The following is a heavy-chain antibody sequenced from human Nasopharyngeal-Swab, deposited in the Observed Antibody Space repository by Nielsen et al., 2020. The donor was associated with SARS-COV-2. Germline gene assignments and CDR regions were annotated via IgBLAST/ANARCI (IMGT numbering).Heavy chain of an antibody. V-gene: IGHV3-30*02. CDR3: AKGPATVVTGWLFHYFDY. CDR2: IRYGGSNK. Sequence: VRQLPGTGLEWVAFIRYGGSNKYYADSVKGRFTIPRDNSKNALYLQMNSLRAEDTAVYYCAKGPATVVTGWLFHYFDYWGQGALVTVSS. D-gene: IGHD4-23*01. J-gene: IGHJ4*02.